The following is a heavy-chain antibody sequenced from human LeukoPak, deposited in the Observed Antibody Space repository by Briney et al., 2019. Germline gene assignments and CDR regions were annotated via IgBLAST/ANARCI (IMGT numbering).Heavy chain of an antibody. J-gene: IGHJ4*02. D-gene: IGHD3-10*01. Sequence: SETLSLTCAVYGGSFSGYYWSWIRQPPGKGLEWIGEINHSGSTNYNPSLKSRVTISVDTSKNQFSLKLSSVTAADTAVYYCARRTMVRGVRHPFDYWGQGTLVTVSS. CDR3: ARRTMVRGVRHPFDY. CDR1: GGSFSGYY. V-gene: IGHV4-34*01. CDR2: INHSGST.